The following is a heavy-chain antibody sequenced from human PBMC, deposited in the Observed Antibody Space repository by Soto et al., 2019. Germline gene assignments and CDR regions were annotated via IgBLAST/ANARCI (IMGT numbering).Heavy chain of an antibody. V-gene: IGHV4-39*01. Sequence: QLQLQESGPGLVKPSETLSLTCTVSGDSVTISDYYWGWIRQPPGKGLEWIGSIHYSGSTSYNPSLKSRVTISGGTSKKQFSLKLTSVTAADAAVYYCAAHDSGGYYAEYWGQGTLVTVSA. CDR3: AAHDSGGYYAEY. J-gene: IGHJ4*02. CDR2: IHYSGST. D-gene: IGHD3-22*01. CDR1: GDSVTISDYY.